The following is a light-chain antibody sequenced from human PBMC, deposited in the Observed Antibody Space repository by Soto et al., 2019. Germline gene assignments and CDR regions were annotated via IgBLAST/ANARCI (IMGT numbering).Light chain of an antibody. V-gene: IGLV3-21*02. CDR2: DES. CDR3: QVWDRLSDYV. Sequence: SYELTQPPSVSVAPGQTARITCGGDNIGSKNVHWYQQKSGQAPVLVVYDESDRPSGIPERFSGSNSRDTATLTINRVEAGDEADYYCQVWDRLSDYVFGSGTKVTVL. CDR1: NIGSKN. J-gene: IGLJ1*01.